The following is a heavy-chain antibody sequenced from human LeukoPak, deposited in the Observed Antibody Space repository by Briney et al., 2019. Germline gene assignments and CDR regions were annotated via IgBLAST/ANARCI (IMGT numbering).Heavy chain of an antibody. CDR3: ARGVFGELEKLMFQH. J-gene: IGHJ1*01. Sequence: ASVKVSCKASGYTFTSYYIHWVRQAPGQGLEWMGIINPSDGSISYPQKFQDRVTMTRDTTTSTVYMELRSLKSDDTAIYYCARGVFGELEKLMFQHWGQGTIVTVSS. V-gene: IGHV1-46*01. CDR2: INPSDGSI. D-gene: IGHD3-10*02. CDR1: GYTFTSYY.